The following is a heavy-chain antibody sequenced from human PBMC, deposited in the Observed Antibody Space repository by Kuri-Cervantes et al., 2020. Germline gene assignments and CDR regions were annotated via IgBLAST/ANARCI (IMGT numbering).Heavy chain of an antibody. J-gene: IGHJ4*02. CDR3: ARDYYGPDY. CDR2: ISYDGSNK. Sequence: GSLRLSCVASGFTLSNHAMNWVRQAPGKGLEWVAVISYDGSNKYYVDSVKGRFTISRDNSKNTLYLQMNSLRAEDTAVYYCARDYYGPDYWGQGTLVTVSS. D-gene: IGHD3-10*01. CDR1: GFTLSNHA. V-gene: IGHV3-30-3*01.